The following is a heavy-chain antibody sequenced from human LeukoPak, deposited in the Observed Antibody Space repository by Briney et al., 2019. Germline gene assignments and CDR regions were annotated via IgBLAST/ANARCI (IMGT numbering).Heavy chain of an antibody. CDR3: ARARYCSSTSCSQVFDY. CDR2: INPNSGGT. CDR1: GYTFTGYY. J-gene: IGHJ4*02. V-gene: IGHV1-2*02. Sequence: GASVKVSCKASGYTFTGYYMHWVRQAPGQGLEWMGWINPNSGGTNYAQKSQGRVTMTRDTSISTAYMELSRLRSDDTAVYYCARARYCSSTSCSQVFDYWGQGTLVTVSS. D-gene: IGHD2-2*01.